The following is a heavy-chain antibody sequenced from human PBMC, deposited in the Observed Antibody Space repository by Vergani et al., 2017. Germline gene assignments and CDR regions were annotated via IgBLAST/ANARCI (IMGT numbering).Heavy chain of an antibody. V-gene: IGHV3-30*03. CDR3: ARDREVIATHYYMDV. CDR1: GFTFDDYG. Sequence: VQLVESGGGVVRPGGSLRLSCAASGFTFDDYGMSWVRQAPGKGLEWVAVISYDGSNKYYADSVKGRFTISRDNSKNTLYLQMNSLRAEDTAVYYCARDREVIATHYYMDVWGKGTTVTVSS. CDR2: ISYDGSNK. D-gene: IGHD2-21*01. J-gene: IGHJ6*03.